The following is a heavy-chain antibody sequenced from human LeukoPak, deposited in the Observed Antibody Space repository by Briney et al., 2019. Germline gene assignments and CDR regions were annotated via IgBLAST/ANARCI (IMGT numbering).Heavy chain of an antibody. J-gene: IGHJ3*02. CDR2: IYYSGNT. CDR1: GGSISGGAYY. D-gene: IGHD6-19*01. CDR3: ARGKLVGSGWFAFDI. Sequence: SQTLSLTCTVSGGSISGGAYYWSWIRQHPGKGLEWIGYIYYSGNTYYNPSLKSRVTISVDTSKNQFSLKLSSVTAADTAVYYCARGKLVGSGWFAFDIWGQGTMVTVSS. V-gene: IGHV4-31*03.